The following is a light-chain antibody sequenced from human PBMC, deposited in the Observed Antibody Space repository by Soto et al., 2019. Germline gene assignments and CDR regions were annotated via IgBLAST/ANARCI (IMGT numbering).Light chain of an antibody. CDR1: QSIGTY. Sequence: EIVLTQSPAALSLSPGERATLSCRASQSIGTYLVWYQQKPGQAPRLLIYDASTKATGIPVRFSGSGSGTDFTLTISSLEPEDFAVYYCQQRGSFPLTFGGGTKVDIK. CDR2: DAS. CDR3: QQRGSFPLT. J-gene: IGKJ4*01. V-gene: IGKV3-11*01.